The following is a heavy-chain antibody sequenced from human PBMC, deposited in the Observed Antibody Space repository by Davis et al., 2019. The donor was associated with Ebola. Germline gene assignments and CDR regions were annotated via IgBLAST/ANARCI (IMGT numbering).Heavy chain of an antibody. D-gene: IGHD2-15*01. CDR1: GYTFTSYA. CDR3: ARDMGVVVRRHFDY. Sequence: ASVKVSCKASGYTFTSYAMHWVRQAPGQRLEWMGWINAGNGNTKYSQKFQGRVIITRDTSASTAYMELSSLRSEDTAVYYCARDMGVVVRRHFDYWGQGTLVTVSS. J-gene: IGHJ4*02. CDR2: INAGNGNT. V-gene: IGHV1-3*01.